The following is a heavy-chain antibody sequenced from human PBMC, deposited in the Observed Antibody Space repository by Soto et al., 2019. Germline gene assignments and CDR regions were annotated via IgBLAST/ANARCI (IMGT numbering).Heavy chain of an antibody. CDR2: IYYSGST. Sequence: QVQLQESDPGLVKPSQTLSLTCTVSGGSISSGDYYWSWIRQPPGKGLEWIGYIYYSGSTYYNPSLKSRVTISVDTSKNQFSLKLSSVTAADTAVYYCARGGVVGADYYYYGMDVWGQGTTVTVSS. D-gene: IGHD1-26*01. J-gene: IGHJ6*02. CDR1: GGSISSGDYY. CDR3: ARGGVVGADYYYYGMDV. V-gene: IGHV4-30-4*01.